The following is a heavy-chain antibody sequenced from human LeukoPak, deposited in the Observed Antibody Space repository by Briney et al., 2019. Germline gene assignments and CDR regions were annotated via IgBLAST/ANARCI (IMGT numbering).Heavy chain of an antibody. CDR3: GVGSYPTPFDY. D-gene: IGHD1-26*01. CDR1: GFSFSNYW. J-gene: IGHJ4*02. Sequence: GESLKISCRGSGFSFSNYWIVWVRQMPGKGLEWMGIIYGGDSDTKYSPSFQGQVTISADKSISTAYLQWSSLKASDTAMYYCGVGSYPTPFDYWGQGTLVTVSS. CDR2: IYGGDSDT. V-gene: IGHV5-51*01.